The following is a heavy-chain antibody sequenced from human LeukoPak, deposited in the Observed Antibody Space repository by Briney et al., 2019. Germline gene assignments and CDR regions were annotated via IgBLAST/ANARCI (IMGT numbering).Heavy chain of an antibody. Sequence: PGGSLRLSCAASGFTFRSYDVNWVRQAPGKGLEWVSYISSSGYNIHYADSVKGRFTISRDNAKNSLYLQMNNLRAEDTAIYYCARGCSRMDCYRYWGQGALVTVSS. CDR1: GFTFRSYD. J-gene: IGHJ4*02. V-gene: IGHV3-48*03. CDR2: ISSSGYNI. CDR3: ARGCSRMDCYRY. D-gene: IGHD2-2*01.